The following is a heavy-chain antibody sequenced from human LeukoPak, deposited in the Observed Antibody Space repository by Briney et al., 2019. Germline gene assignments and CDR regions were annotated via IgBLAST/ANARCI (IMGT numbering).Heavy chain of an antibody. Sequence: ASVKVSCKASGFRFTSYDINWVRQASGQGPEWMGWMNPNNGNTGYAQKFQGRVTMTRDTSISTAYMELRDLRSEDTAVYYCVRDGEGVAISVNYWFDPWGQGTLVTVSS. CDR2: MNPNNGNT. CDR3: VRDGEGVAISVNYWFDP. V-gene: IGHV1-8*01. J-gene: IGHJ5*02. D-gene: IGHD3-10*01. CDR1: GFRFTSYD.